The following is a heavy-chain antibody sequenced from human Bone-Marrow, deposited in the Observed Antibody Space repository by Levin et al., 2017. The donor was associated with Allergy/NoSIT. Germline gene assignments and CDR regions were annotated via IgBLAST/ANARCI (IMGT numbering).Heavy chain of an antibody. Sequence: GSLRLSCAVSGASIRSSDWWSLVRQPPGKGLEWIGEIYYTGSTKYNPSLKSRVSLSVDTSKNQFSLHLSSVTAADTAIYYCSRGVPSDYWGQGTLVTVSS. CDR3: SRGVPSDY. CDR2: IYYTGST. D-gene: IGHD1-1*01. J-gene: IGHJ4*02. V-gene: IGHV4-4*02. CDR1: GASIRSSDW.